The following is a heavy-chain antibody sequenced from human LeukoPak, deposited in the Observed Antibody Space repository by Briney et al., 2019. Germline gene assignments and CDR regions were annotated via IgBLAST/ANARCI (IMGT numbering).Heavy chain of an antibody. CDR3: AREDVTQTAFDY. V-gene: IGHV3-43D*03. D-gene: IGHD1-14*01. J-gene: IGHJ4*02. CDR1: GFTFDDYA. Sequence: GGSLRLSRAASGFTFDDYAMHWVRQVPGKGLEWVSLISWDGGSTSYTDSVKGRFTISRDNTKNSMYLQMNSLRGEDTALYYCAREDVTQTAFDYWGQGTLVTVSS. CDR2: ISWDGGST.